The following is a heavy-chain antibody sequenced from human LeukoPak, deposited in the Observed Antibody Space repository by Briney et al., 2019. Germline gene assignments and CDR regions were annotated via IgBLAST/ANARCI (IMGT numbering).Heavy chain of an antibody. V-gene: IGHV4-34*01. Sequence: SETLSLTCAVYGGSLSSYSWSWIRQSPGKGLEWIGEIDHSGSTNYNPSLKSRVTISVDTSKNQFSLKLNSVTAADTAVYYCARDPYDSSGYYPLGVDIWGQGTMVTVSS. D-gene: IGHD3-22*01. J-gene: IGHJ3*02. CDR1: GGSLSSYS. CDR3: ARDPYDSSGYYPLGVDI. CDR2: IDHSGST.